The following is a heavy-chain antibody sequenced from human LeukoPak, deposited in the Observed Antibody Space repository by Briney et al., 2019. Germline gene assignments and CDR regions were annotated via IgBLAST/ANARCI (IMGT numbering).Heavy chain of an antibody. D-gene: IGHD3-22*01. J-gene: IGHJ4*02. CDR2: INHSGST. V-gene: IGHV4-34*01. CDR3: ASKALYYYDSSGYYRN. Sequence: SETLSLTCAVYGGSFSGYYWSWIRQPPGKGLEWIGEINHSGSTNYNPSLKGRVTISVDTSKNQFSLKLSSVTAADTAVYYCASKALYYYDSSGYYRNWGQGTLVTVSS. CDR1: GGSFSGYY.